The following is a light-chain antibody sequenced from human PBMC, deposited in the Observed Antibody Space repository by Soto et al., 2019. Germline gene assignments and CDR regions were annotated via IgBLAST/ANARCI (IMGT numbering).Light chain of an antibody. Sequence: TQPLSGTGVPRRAGSVFCTRSSSNIGAGFDVHWYQLVPGGAPRLLIYHNTNRPSGVPDRFSGSKSGASTSLAITGLQAEDEADYYCQSYDSDLTESYVLGTGTKVTAL. J-gene: IGLJ1*01. CDR1: SSNIGAGFD. V-gene: IGLV1-40*03. CDR3: QSYDSDLTESYV. CDR2: HNT.